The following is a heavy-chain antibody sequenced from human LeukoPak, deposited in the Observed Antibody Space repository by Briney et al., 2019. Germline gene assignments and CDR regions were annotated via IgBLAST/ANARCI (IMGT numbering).Heavy chain of an antibody. CDR3: ASYGGIAAARTDFDH. J-gene: IGHJ4*02. V-gene: IGHV4-39*01. D-gene: IGHD6-13*01. CDR1: GGSISSNRYY. CDR2: MYYSGSN. Sequence: SETLSLTCSVSGGSISSNRYYWGWIRQPPGKGLEWIGSMYYSGSNHYNPPLKSRVTISVDTSKNQLSLKLSSVTAADTAVYYCASYGGIAAARTDFDHWGQGTLVTVSS.